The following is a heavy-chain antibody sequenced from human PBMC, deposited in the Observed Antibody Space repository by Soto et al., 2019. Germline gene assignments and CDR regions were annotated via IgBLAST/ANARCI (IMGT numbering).Heavy chain of an antibody. CDR1: GGTISSWY. CDR3: AIGRGGTDNYYYGMDV. CDR2: IYYSGST. V-gene: IGHV4-59*01. Sequence: SETLSLTCTVSGGTISSWYWSWIRQPPGKGLEWIGYIYYSGSTNYNPSLKSRVTISVDTSKNQFSLKLSSVTAADTAVYYCAIGRGGTDNYYYGMDVWGQGTTVTV. D-gene: IGHD1-26*01. J-gene: IGHJ6*02.